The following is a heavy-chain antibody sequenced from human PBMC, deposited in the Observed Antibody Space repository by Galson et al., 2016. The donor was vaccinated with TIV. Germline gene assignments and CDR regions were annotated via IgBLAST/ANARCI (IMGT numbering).Heavy chain of an antibody. D-gene: IGHD1-26*01. V-gene: IGHV1-46*01. CDR1: GYIFTNHY. CDR3: TRDLGRLRDY. CDR2: IDPSSGGT. Sequence: SVKVSCKASGYIFTNHYFHWVRQAPGQGLEWMGVIDPSSGGTTYAQKFQARLIMTRDTSTTTVYMDLISLKSGDTAVYYCTRDLGRLRDYWGQGTLVTVSS. J-gene: IGHJ4*02.